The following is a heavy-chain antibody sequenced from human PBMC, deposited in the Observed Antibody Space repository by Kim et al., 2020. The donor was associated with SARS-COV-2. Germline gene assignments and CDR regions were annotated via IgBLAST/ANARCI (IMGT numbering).Heavy chain of an antibody. CDR3: VRARYFDS. J-gene: IGHJ4*01. V-gene: IGHV3-48*02. Sequence: GGSLRLSCAASGFSFSTYSMNWVRQAPGKGLEWVSYISGSGTINYADSVTGRFTISRDNAKNSLYLQMNSLRDDDTAFYYCVRARYFDSWGQGTLVTVSS. D-gene: IGHD3-9*01. CDR1: GFSFSTYS. CDR2: ISGSGTI.